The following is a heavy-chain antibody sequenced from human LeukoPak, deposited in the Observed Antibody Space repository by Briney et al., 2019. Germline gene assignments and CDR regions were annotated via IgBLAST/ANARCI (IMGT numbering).Heavy chain of an antibody. Sequence: SVKVSCKASGGTFSSYTISWVRQAPGQGFEWMGRIIPILGIANYAQKFQGRVTITADKSTSTAYMELSSLRSEDTAVYYCAREGGRKAVAGTRSPYHWGQGTLVTVSS. J-gene: IGHJ4*02. D-gene: IGHD6-19*01. CDR3: AREGGRKAVAGTRSPYH. CDR1: GGTFSSYT. CDR2: IIPILGIA. V-gene: IGHV1-69*04.